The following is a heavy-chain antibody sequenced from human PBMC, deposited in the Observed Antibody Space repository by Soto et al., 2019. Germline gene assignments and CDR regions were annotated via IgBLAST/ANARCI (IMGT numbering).Heavy chain of an antibody. D-gene: IGHD5-12*01. V-gene: IGHV4-31*03. J-gene: IGHJ4*02. CDR3: ARDKYGDGYNNYYFDY. Sequence: SETLSLTCTVSGGSISIGGYYWSWIRQHPGKGLEWIGYIYYSGSTYYNPSLKSRVTISVDTSKNQFSLKLSSVTAADTAVYYCARDKYGDGYNNYYFDYWGQGTLVTVSS. CDR2: IYYSGST. CDR1: GGSISIGGYY.